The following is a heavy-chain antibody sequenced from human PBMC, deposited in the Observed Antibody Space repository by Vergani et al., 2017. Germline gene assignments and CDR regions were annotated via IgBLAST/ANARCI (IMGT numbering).Heavy chain of an antibody. CDR1: GFTFSDYY. V-gene: IGHV3-11*04. J-gene: IGHJ4*02. CDR3: ALSLGFLEWPTPFDY. CDR2: ISSSGSTI. Sequence: QVQLVESGGGLVKPGGSLRLSCAASGFTFSDYYMSWIRQAPGKGLEWVSYISSSGSTIYYADSVKGRFTISRDDSKNSLYLQMNSLRAEDTAVYYCALSLGFLEWPTPFDYWGQGTLVTVSS. D-gene: IGHD3-3*01.